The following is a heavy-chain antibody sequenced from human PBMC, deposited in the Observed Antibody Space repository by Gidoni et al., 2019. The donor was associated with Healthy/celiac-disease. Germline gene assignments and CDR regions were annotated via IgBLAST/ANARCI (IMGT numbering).Heavy chain of an antibody. V-gene: IGHV3-23*01. J-gene: IGHJ4*02. CDR3: AKDRGSSWPRSFDY. Sequence: VQLLESGGSLVQPGGSLGLSRAASGFTFSSHAMSWVRPAPGKGLDWVSAISVSCGSTYHADSVKGRFTISRDNSKNTLYLQMNSLRAEDTAVYYCAKDRGSSWPRSFDYWGQGNLVTVSS. CDR1: GFTFSSHA. CDR2: ISVSCGST. D-gene: IGHD6-13*01.